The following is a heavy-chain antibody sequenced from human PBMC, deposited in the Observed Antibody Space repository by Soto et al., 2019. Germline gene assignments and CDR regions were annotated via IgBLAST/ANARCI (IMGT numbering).Heavy chain of an antibody. CDR2: IYWDDDK. J-gene: IGHJ5*02. CDR1: GFSLSTSGVG. CDR3: AHSLIGYYYDSRGSNWFDP. Sequence: QITLKESGPTLVKPTQTLTLTWAFSGFSLSTSGVGVGWIRQPPGKALEWLALIYWDDDKRYSPSLKSRLTITKDTSKNQVVLTMTNMDPVDTATYYCAHSLIGYYYDSRGSNWFDPWGQGTLVTVSS. V-gene: IGHV2-5*02. D-gene: IGHD3-22*01.